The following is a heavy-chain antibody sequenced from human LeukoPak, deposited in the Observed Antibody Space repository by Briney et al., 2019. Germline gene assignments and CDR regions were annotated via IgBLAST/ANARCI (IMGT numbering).Heavy chain of an antibody. CDR3: ARDFGLLGQTGYFDY. D-gene: IGHD1-1*01. J-gene: IGHJ4*02. CDR2: ISSSSSYI. CDR1: GFTFSSYS. Sequence: GGSLRLSCAASGFTFSSYSMNWVRQAPGKGLEWVSSISSSSSYIYYADSVKGRFTISRDNAKNSLYLQMNSLRAEDTAVYYCARDFGLLGQTGYFDYWGQGTLVTVSS. V-gene: IGHV3-21*01.